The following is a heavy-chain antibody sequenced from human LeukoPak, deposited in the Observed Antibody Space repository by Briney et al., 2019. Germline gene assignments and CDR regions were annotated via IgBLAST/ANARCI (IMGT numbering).Heavy chain of an antibody. D-gene: IGHD3-22*01. J-gene: IGHJ4*02. V-gene: IGHV5-10-1*01. CDR3: ARPDYYDSSGYLR. CDR2: IDPSDSYT. CDR1: GYSFTSYW. Sequence: GESLQISCKGSGYSFTSYWISWVRQMPGKSLEWMGRIDPSDSYTNYSPSFQGHVTISADKSISTAYLQWSSLKASDTAMYYCARPDYYDSSGYLRWGQGTLVTVSS.